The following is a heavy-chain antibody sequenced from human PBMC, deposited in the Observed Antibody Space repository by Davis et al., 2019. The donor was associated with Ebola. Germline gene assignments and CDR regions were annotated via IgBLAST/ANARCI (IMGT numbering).Heavy chain of an antibody. D-gene: IGHD3-22*01. Sequence: AASVKVSCKASGYTFTSYDINWVRQATGQGLEWMGWMNPNSGNTGYAQNFQGRVTMTRNTSISTAYMELSSLRSEDTAVYYCARSLYDSSGYYYDYWGQGTLVTVSS. V-gene: IGHV1-8*01. CDR3: ARSLYDSSGYYYDY. J-gene: IGHJ4*02. CDR2: MNPNSGNT. CDR1: GYTFTSYD.